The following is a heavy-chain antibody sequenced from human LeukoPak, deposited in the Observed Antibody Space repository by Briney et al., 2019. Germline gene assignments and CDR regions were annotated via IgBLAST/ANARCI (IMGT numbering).Heavy chain of an antibody. CDR1: GGSISSYY. V-gene: IGHV4-59*08. CDR3: ARRLNYGDYRTDFFDY. CDR2: TYYGGSS. D-gene: IGHD4-17*01. J-gene: IGHJ4*02. Sequence: SETLSLTCTVSGGSISSYYWSWIRQPPGKGLEWIGYTYYGGSSNYNPSLKSRVTISVDPSKKQFSLKMTSVTAADTAVYYCARRLNYGDYRTDFFDYWGQGTLVTVSS.